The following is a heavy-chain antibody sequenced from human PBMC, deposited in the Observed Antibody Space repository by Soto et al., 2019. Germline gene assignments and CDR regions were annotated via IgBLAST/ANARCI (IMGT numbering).Heavy chain of an antibody. Sequence: EVQLVESGGGLAQPGGSVRLSCAASGSTFSSYEMNWVRQAPGKTLEWVSYISSAGDSSYYADSVKSRFTISRDNAKNSLYLQMNSLRVEDTAVYYCARVYCSTTTCHVQAFDSWGQGTLVTVSS. V-gene: IGHV3-48*03. CDR1: GSTFSSYE. CDR3: ARVYCSTTTCHVQAFDS. CDR2: ISSAGDSS. J-gene: IGHJ4*02. D-gene: IGHD2-2*01.